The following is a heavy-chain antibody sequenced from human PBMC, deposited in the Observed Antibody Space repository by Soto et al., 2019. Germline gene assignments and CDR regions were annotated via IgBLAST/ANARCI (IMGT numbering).Heavy chain of an antibody. V-gene: IGHV4-59*01. CDR1: GYSINNYC. CDR3: ERDVTVYGTSRHYYGIDV. CDR2: IYNSGST. Sequence: ETLSLTCTVSGYSINNYCWSWIRQPPGKGLEWVGHIYNSGSTDSNPYPKSGDTISVISSNNSFSLRLRSMTTADTAEYSCERDVTVYGTSRHYYGIDVWGRGTTVTVSS. D-gene: IGHD2-2*01. J-gene: IGHJ6*02.